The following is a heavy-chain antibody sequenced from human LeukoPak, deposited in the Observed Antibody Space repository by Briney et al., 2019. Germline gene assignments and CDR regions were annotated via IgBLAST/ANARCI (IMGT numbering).Heavy chain of an antibody. Sequence: SETLSLTCTVSGGSISSYYWSWIREPPGKGLEWIGYIYYSGSTNYNPSLKSRVTISVDTSKNQFSLKLSSVTAADTAVYYCATSLAQCSSCPFDYWGQGTLVTVSS. V-gene: IGHV4-59*08. D-gene: IGHD2-2*01. J-gene: IGHJ4*02. CDR1: GGSISSYY. CDR2: IYYSGST. CDR3: ATSLAQCSSCPFDY.